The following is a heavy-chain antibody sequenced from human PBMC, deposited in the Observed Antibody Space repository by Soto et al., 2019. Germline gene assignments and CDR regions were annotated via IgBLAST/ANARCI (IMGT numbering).Heavy chain of an antibody. CDR2: IYWDEDK. J-gene: IGHJ4*02. CDR1: GFSLSTRGVA. V-gene: IGHV2-5*02. D-gene: IGHD6-25*01. Sequence: QITLKESGPTLVKPTQTLTLTCTFSGFSLSTRGVAVGWFRQPPGKALEWLALIYWDEDKWYSPPLKSRLTITDDTAKNQVVLTMTNMDPVYTATYYCAHRPRGYAYYFDYWGKGTLVTVSS. CDR3: AHRPRGYAYYFDY.